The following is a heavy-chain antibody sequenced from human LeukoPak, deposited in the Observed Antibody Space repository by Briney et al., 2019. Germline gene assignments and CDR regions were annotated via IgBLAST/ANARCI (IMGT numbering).Heavy chain of an antibody. CDR2: ISGSGGST. CDR1: GFTFSSYA. D-gene: IGHD3-10*01. V-gene: IGHV3-23*01. Sequence: GGSLRLSCAASGFTFSSYAMSWVRQAPGKGLEWVSAISGSGGSTYYADSVKGRFTISRDNSKNTLYLQMNSLRAEDTAVYYCAKDFPYGSGSYGGHDFDYWGQGTLVTVSS. J-gene: IGHJ4*02. CDR3: AKDFPYGSGSYGGHDFDY.